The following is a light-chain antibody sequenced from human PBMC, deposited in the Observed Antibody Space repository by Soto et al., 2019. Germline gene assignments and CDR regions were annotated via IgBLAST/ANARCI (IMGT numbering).Light chain of an antibody. J-gene: IGLJ1*01. CDR3: AAWDDSLNGLV. CDR2: YDD. CDR1: SSNIGNNA. Sequence: QPVLTQPPSVSEAPRQRVTISCSGSSSNIGNNAVNWYQQLPGKAPKLLIYYDDLLPSGVSDRFSGSKSGTSASLAISGLQSEDEADYYFAAWDDSLNGLVFGTGTKVTVL. V-gene: IGLV1-36*01.